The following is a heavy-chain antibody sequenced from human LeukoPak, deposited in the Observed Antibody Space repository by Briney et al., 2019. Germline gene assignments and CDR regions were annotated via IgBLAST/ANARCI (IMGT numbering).Heavy chain of an antibody. J-gene: IGHJ4*02. V-gene: IGHV3-23*01. CDR2: ISGSGGST. CDR3: AKAPMATMTPYYFDY. D-gene: IGHD5-24*01. Sequence: PGGSLRLSCAASGFTFNSYAMSWVRQAPGKGLEWVSAISGSGGSTYYADSVKGRFTISRDNSKNTLYLQMNSLRAEDTAVYYCAKAPMATMTPYYFDYWGQGTLVTVSS. CDR1: GFTFNSYA.